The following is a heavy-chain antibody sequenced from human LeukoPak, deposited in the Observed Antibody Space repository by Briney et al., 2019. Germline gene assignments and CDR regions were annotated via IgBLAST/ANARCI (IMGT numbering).Heavy chain of an antibody. J-gene: IGHJ4*02. V-gene: IGHV1-2*02. D-gene: IGHD1-14*01. CDR3: ARVKPTKGIFGY. CDR2: INPNSGGT. CDR1: GYTFTGYY. Sequence: GASVKVSCKASGYTFTGYYMHWVRQAPGQALEWMGWINPNSGGTNYEQKFQGGVTMTRDTSISTAYMELRRLRSDDTAVYYCARVKPTKGIFGYWGQGTLVTVSS.